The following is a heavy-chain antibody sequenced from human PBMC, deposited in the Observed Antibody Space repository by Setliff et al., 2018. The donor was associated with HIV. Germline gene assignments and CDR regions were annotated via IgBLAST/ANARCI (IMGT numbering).Heavy chain of an antibody. J-gene: IGHJ4*02. D-gene: IGHD4-17*01. V-gene: IGHV1-69*06. CDR1: GGTFRKYS. Sequence: SVKVSCKVSGGTFRKYSMNWIRQAPGQGLEWMGGIVPIFGTTKYAQKFQGRVAITADKSTSTAYMELSSLRSEDTAVYYCARDLTTRGNYWGRGTLVTVSS. CDR3: ARDLTTRGNY. CDR2: IVPIFGTT.